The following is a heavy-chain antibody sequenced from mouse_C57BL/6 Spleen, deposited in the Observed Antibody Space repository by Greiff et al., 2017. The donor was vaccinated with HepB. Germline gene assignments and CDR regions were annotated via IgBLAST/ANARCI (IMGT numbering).Heavy chain of an antibody. J-gene: IGHJ4*01. V-gene: IGHV2-2*01. D-gene: IGHD1-1*01. Sequence: QVQLQQSGPGLVQPSQSLSITCTVSGFSLTSYGVHWVRQSPGKGLEWLGVIWSGGSTDYNAAFISRLSISKDNSKSQVFFKMNSLQADDTAIYYCARNLGHYYGSIPYAMDYWGQGTSVTVSS. CDR1: GFSLTSYG. CDR3: ARNLGHYYGSIPYAMDY. CDR2: IWSGGST.